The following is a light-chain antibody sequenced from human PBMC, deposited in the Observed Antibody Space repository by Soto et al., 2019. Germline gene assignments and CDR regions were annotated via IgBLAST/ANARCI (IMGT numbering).Light chain of an antibody. V-gene: IGKV3-20*01. CDR1: ESISSSY. J-gene: IGKJ1*01. CDR3: HQYGSSGT. CDR2: GAS. Sequence: EIVLTQSPGTLSLSXWERATLXCRATESISSSYLAWYXQKTGQAPRLLIYGASTRATRIPARFSGSGSGTEFTLAICSLQSEDFAVYYCHQYGSSGTLGQETKVDIK.